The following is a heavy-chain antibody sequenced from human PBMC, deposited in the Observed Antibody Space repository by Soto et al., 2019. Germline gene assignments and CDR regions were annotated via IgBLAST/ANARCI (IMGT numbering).Heavy chain of an antibody. V-gene: IGHV5-51*01. CDR2: IYPGDSET. D-gene: IGHD2-15*01. J-gene: IGHJ6*02. CDR1: GYSFTTHW. Sequence: GESLKISCNGSGYSFTTHWIVWVRQMPEKGLEWVGIIYPGDSETRYSPSFQGQVSISADQSTSTAYLQWSSLKASDSAIYYCARHGEGYCSGGSCLYYGMDVWGQGTTVTVYS. CDR3: ARHGEGYCSGGSCLYYGMDV.